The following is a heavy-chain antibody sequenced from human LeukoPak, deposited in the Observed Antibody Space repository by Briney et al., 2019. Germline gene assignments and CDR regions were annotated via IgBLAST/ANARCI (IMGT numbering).Heavy chain of an antibody. J-gene: IGHJ4*02. CDR2: ISTYSADT. D-gene: IGHD6-13*01. CDR3: ARGRAPADDFDY. V-gene: IGHV1-18*04. Sequence: ASVKVSCKASGYTFTNYGISWVRQAPGQGLEWMGWISTYSADTKYAQKLQGRVTVTTDTSTSTAYMELRSLRSDDTAVYYCARGRAPADDFDYWGQGTLVTVST. CDR1: GYTFTNYG.